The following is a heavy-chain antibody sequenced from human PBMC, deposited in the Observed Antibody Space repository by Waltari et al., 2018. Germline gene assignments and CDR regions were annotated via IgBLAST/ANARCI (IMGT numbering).Heavy chain of an antibody. Sequence: QVHLVESGGGVVQPGGSLRLSCAASGFTFSTCSMHWVRQAPGKGLEWVAVISHDGNNKYYADSVKGRFTISRDNSKNTVFLQMNSLRADDTAVYYCARGATITLFAEDTDFDSWGQGTLVAVSP. CDR2: ISHDGNNK. CDR1: GFTFSTCS. CDR3: ARGATITLFAEDTDFDS. V-gene: IGHV3-30-3*01. D-gene: IGHD2-15*01. J-gene: IGHJ4*02.